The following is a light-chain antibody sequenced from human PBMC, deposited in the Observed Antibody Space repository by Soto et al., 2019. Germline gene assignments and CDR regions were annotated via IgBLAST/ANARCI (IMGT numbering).Light chain of an antibody. V-gene: IGLV2-14*03. J-gene: IGLJ1*01. CDR1: SSDVGGYNY. CDR3: CSYTSSSTYV. CDR2: DVS. Sequence: QSALTQPASVSGSPGQPITISCTGTSSDVGGYNYVSWYQQYPGKAPKLMVYDVSNRPSGVSNRFSGSKSGNTASLTISGLQAEDEADYYCCSYTSSSTYVFGTGTKVTV.